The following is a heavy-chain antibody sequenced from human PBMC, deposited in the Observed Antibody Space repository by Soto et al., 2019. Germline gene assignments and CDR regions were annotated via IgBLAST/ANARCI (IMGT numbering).Heavy chain of an antibody. CDR2: IIPIFGTA. Sequence: SVKVSCKASGGTFSSYAISWVRQAPGQGLEWMGGIIPIFGTANYAQKFQGRVTITADESTSTAYMELSSLRSEDTAVYYCAREFYGDYVSVRFDPWGQGTLVTVSS. CDR3: AREFYGDYVSVRFDP. CDR1: GGTFSSYA. J-gene: IGHJ5*02. D-gene: IGHD4-17*01. V-gene: IGHV1-69*13.